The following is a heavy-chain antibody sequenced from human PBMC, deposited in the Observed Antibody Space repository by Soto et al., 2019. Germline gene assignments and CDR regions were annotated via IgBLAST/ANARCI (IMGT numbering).Heavy chain of an antibody. V-gene: IGHV4-59*08. CDR3: ARHDRGGSYYYYYYMDV. CDR1: GGSISSYY. CDR2: IDYSGST. Sequence: QVQLQESGPGLVKPSETLSLTCTVSGGSISSYYWSWIRQPPGKGLEWIGYIDYSGSTNFNPSLKIRVTISEDTSKNQFTLKLSSVTAADTDVYYCARHDRGGSYYYYYYMDVWGKGTTVTVSS. D-gene: IGHD2-15*01. J-gene: IGHJ6*03.